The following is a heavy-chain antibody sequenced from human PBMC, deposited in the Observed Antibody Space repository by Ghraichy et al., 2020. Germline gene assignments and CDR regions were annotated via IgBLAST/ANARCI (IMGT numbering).Heavy chain of an antibody. CDR3: ARERVEVAGITLDVFDI. Sequence: GGSLRLSCAASGFTVSDHYMTWVRQAPGKGLEWVSVIYSSGNTYYANSVKGRFTIFRDSSRNTVYFQMNSLRVDDTAVYFCARERVEVAGITLDVFDIWGQGTVVTVSS. CDR1: GFTVSDHY. V-gene: IGHV3-53*01. D-gene: IGHD2-21*01. J-gene: IGHJ3*02. CDR2: IYSSGNT.